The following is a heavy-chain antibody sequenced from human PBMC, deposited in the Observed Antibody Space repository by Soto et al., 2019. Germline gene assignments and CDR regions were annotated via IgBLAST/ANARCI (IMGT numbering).Heavy chain of an antibody. J-gene: IGHJ4*02. Sequence: QVQLQQSGPGLVKPSQTLSLTCAISGDSVSSNSAAWNWIRQSPSRGLEWLGRTYYNSKWYTDYAVSVKSRMTINADTSNNHFSLNLISVTPEDTALYYCGYGSYGSGSYYSSFDFWGQGTLVTVSS. CDR2: TYYNSKWYT. D-gene: IGHD3-10*01. V-gene: IGHV6-1*01. CDR3: GYGSYGSGSYYSSFDF. CDR1: GDSVSSNSAA.